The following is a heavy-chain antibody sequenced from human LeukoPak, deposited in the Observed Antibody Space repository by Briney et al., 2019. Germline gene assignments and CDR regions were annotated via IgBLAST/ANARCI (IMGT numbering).Heavy chain of an antibody. D-gene: IGHD3-10*01. V-gene: IGHV3-30*04. Sequence: GGSLRLSCAASGFTFSSYAMHWVRQAPGKGLEWVAVISYDGSNKYYADSVKGRFTISRDNSENTLYLQMNSLRAEDTAVYYCARDHYYGSGSYYRGSWFDPWGQGTLVTVSS. CDR3: ARDHYYGSGSYYRGSWFDP. J-gene: IGHJ5*02. CDR2: ISYDGSNK. CDR1: GFTFSSYA.